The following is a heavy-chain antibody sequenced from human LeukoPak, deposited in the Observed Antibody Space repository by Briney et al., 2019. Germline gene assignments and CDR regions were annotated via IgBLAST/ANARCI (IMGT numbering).Heavy chain of an antibody. J-gene: IGHJ3*02. CDR1: GFTFSSYG. CDR3: AKDENYSYGYDDAFDI. D-gene: IGHD5-18*01. V-gene: IGHV3-30*18. CDR2: ISYDGSNK. Sequence: PGGSLRLSCAASGFTFSSYGMHWVRQAPGKGLEWVAVISYDGSNKYYADSVKGRFTISRDNSKNTLYLQMNSLRAEDTAVYYCAKDENYSYGYDDAFDIWGQGTMATVSS.